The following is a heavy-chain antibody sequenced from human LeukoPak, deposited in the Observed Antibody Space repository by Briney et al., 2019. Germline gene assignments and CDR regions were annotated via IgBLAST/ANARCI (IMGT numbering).Heavy chain of an antibody. Sequence: SETLSLTCTVSGGSISSYYWSWIRQPPGKGLEWIGYIYYSGSTNYNPSLKSRVTISVDTSKNQFSLKLSSVTAADTAVYYCARGGRILLYYMYVWGKGTTVTVSS. CDR3: ARGGRILLYYMYV. CDR1: GGSISSYY. V-gene: IGHV4-59*01. D-gene: IGHD2-15*01. CDR2: IYYSGST. J-gene: IGHJ6*03.